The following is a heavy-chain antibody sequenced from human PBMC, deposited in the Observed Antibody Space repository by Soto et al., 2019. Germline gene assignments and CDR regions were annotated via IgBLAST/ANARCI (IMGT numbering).Heavy chain of an antibody. CDR1: GFIFSSYS. V-gene: IGHV3-21*01. Sequence: GGSLRLSCAASGFIFSSYSMVWVRQAPGEGLEWVASISSGSDFIFYADSVKGRFTVSRDNAKNSLYLQMDSLRAEDTAVYFCARDRSADRFVQYFQHWGQGTQVTVSS. J-gene: IGHJ1*01. D-gene: IGHD6-19*01. CDR3: ARDRSADRFVQYFQH. CDR2: ISSGSDFI.